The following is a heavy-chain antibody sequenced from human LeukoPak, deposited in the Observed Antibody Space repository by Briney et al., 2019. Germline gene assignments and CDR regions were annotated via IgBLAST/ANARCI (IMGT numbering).Heavy chain of an antibody. D-gene: IGHD6-6*01. CDR1: GGSISSYY. Sequence: SETLSLTCTVSGGSISSYYWSWIRQPPGKGLEWIGYIYYSGSTNYNPPLKSRVTISVDTSKNQFSLKLSSVSAADTAVYYCARDSVVVKSRWFDPWGQGTLVTVSS. CDR3: ARDSVVVKSRWFDP. J-gene: IGHJ5*02. CDR2: IYYSGST. V-gene: IGHV4-59*01.